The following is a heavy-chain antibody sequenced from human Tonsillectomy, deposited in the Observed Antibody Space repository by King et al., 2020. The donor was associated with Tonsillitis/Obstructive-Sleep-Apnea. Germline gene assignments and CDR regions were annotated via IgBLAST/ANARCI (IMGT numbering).Heavy chain of an antibody. Sequence: VQLVESEGGLVKPGGSLRLSCAASGFTFSSYSMNWVRQAPGKGLEWVSSISSSSSYIYYADSVKGRFTISRDNAKNSLYLQMNSLRAEDTAVYYCARALYYYDSSGYFSMAYWGQGTLVTVSS. D-gene: IGHD3-22*01. V-gene: IGHV3-21*01. CDR2: ISSSSSYI. J-gene: IGHJ4*02. CDR3: ARALYYYDSSGYFSMAY. CDR1: GFTFSSYS.